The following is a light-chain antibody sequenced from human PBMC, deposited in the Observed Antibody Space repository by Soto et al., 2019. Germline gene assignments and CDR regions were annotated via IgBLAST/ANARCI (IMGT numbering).Light chain of an antibody. CDR1: SGDIGGYNY. J-gene: IGLJ1*01. V-gene: IGLV2-11*01. Sequence: QSALTQPRSVSGSPGQSVTISCTGASGDIGGYNYVSWNQHHPGKAPKLIIFDVSKRPSGVPDRFSGSKSGNTASLTVSGLQAEDEADYYCSSYAGSNNYVFGTGTKLTVL. CDR2: DVS. CDR3: SSYAGSNNYV.